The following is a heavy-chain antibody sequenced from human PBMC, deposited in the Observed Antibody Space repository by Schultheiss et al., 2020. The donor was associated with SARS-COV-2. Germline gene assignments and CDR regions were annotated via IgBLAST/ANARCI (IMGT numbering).Heavy chain of an antibody. CDR3: ASNTNYYDSSGYWRY. J-gene: IGHJ4*02. CDR1: GFTFSSYW. D-gene: IGHD3-22*01. V-gene: IGHV3-7*01. CDR2: IKQDGSEK. Sequence: GESLKISCAASGFTFSSYWMSWVRQAPGKGLEWVANIKQDGSEKYYVDSVKGRFTISRDNSKNTLYLQMNSLRAEDTAVYYCASNTNYYDSSGYWRYWGQGTLVTVSS.